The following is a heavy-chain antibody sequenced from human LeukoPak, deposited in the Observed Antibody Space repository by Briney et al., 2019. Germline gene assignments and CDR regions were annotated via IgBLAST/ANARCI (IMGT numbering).Heavy chain of an antibody. CDR3: ARDTYDSSGYYFYYYYYMDV. V-gene: IGHV3-7*01. CDR2: IKQDGSEK. D-gene: IGHD3-22*01. CDR1: GFTFSRYS. Sequence: PGGSLRLSCAASGFTFSRYSMNWVRQAPGKGLEWVANIKQDGSEKYYVDSVKGRFTISRDNAKNSLYLQMNSLRAEDTAVYYCARDTYDSSGYYFYYYYYMDVWGKGTTVTVSS. J-gene: IGHJ6*03.